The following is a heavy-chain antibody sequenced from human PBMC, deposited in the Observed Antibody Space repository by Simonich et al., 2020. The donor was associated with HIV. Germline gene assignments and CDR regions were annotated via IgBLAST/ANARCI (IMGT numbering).Heavy chain of an antibody. D-gene: IGHD6-13*01. CDR3: ARQPRIAAAGGGWFDP. V-gene: IGHV4-59*01. Sequence: QVQLQESGPGLVKPSEALSLTCTVSGDTISSYYWSWIRQPPGKGLEWIGHIYYSGTTNYNPSLKSQVNITVDTSKKQFSLKLSSVTAADTAVYYGARQPRIAAAGGGWFDPWGQGTLVTVSS. CDR1: GDTISSYY. CDR2: IYYSGTT. J-gene: IGHJ5*02.